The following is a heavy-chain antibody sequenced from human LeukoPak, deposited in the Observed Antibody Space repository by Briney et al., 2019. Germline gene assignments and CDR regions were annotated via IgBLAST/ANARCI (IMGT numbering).Heavy chain of an antibody. D-gene: IGHD6-6*01. J-gene: IGHJ4*02. CDR1: GFTFNHYW. CDR2: IKEDGSTK. CDR3: ARIGYRSSSFDY. Sequence: GGSLRLSCAASGFTFNHYWMSWVRQAPGKGLEWVANIKEDGSTKYYMDSVKGRFTVSRDNAKNSLYLQMNSLRGEDTAVYYCARIGYRSSSFDYWGQGTLVTASS. V-gene: IGHV3-7*01.